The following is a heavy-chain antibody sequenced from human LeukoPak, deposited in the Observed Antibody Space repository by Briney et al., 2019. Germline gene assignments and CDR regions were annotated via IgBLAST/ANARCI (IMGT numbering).Heavy chain of an antibody. CDR3: AKDIGGSSWPFGY. D-gene: IGHD6-13*01. V-gene: IGHV3-9*01. J-gene: IGHJ4*02. CDR1: GFTFDDYA. Sequence: PGGSLRLSCAASGFTFDDYAMHWVRQAPGKGLEWVSGISWNSGSIGYADSVKGRFTISRDNAKNSLYLQMNSLRPEDTALYYCAKDIGGSSWPFGYWGQGTLVTVSS. CDR2: ISWNSGSI.